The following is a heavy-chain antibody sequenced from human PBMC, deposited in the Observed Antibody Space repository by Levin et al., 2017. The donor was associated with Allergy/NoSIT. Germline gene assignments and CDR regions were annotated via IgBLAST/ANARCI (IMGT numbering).Heavy chain of an antibody. J-gene: IGHJ4*02. CDR3: ARDISSGWSDY. CDR2: ISYDGSNK. CDR1: GFTFSSYA. Sequence: GESLKISCAASGFTFSSYAMHWVRQAPGKGLEWVAVISYDGSNKYYADSVKGRFTISRDNSKNTLYLQMNSLRAEDTAVYYCARDISSGWSDYWGQGTLVTVSS. D-gene: IGHD6-19*01. V-gene: IGHV3-30-3*01.